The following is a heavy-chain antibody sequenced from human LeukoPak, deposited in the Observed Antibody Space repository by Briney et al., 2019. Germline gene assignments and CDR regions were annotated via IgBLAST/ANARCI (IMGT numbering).Heavy chain of an antibody. CDR3: ARKGWTAAARVWFDP. Sequence: SETLSLTCAVYGGSFSGYYWSWIRQPPGRGLEWIGEINHSGSTNYNPSLKSRVTISVDTSKNQFSLKLSSVTAADTAVYYCARKGWTAAARVWFDPWGQGTLVTVSS. CDR2: INHSGST. CDR1: GGSFSGYY. D-gene: IGHD6-13*01. J-gene: IGHJ5*02. V-gene: IGHV4-34*01.